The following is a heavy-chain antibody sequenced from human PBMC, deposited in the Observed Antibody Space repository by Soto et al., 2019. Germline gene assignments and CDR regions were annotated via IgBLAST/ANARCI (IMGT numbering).Heavy chain of an antibody. Sequence: EVQLVESGGGLVRPGGSLRLSCAASGFSFSIYNMSWVRQATGKGLEWVSFISSSSNYIYYADSVKGRFTISRDNAKNSLFLQMNNLRAEDTAVYFCARDERSVAVAPFFDYWGQGTQVTVSS. CDR1: GFSFSIYN. V-gene: IGHV3-21*01. CDR2: ISSSSNYI. J-gene: IGHJ4*02. D-gene: IGHD6-19*01. CDR3: ARDERSVAVAPFFDY.